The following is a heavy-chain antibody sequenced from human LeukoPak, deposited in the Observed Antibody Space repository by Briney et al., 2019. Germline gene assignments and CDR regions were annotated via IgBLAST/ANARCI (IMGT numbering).Heavy chain of an antibody. CDR1: GFSFDDHA. CDR2: ISWNSENL. D-gene: IGHD3-10*02. V-gene: IGHV3-9*03. Sequence: PGGSLRLSCVASGFSFDDHAMHWVRQGPGKGLEWVSTISWNSENLNYADSVTGRFTISRDNAKNSLYLQMNSLRAEDMAVYYCAELGITMIGGVWGKGTTVTISS. CDR3: AELGITMIGGV. J-gene: IGHJ6*04.